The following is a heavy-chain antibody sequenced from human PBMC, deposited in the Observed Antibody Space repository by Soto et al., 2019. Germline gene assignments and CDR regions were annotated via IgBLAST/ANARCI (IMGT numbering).Heavy chain of an antibody. CDR1: GGSFRGYF. D-gene: IGHD3-16*01. V-gene: IGHV4-34*01. Sequence: SETLSLTCAVSGGSFRGYFWSWVRQSPDKGLEWIGEINDSGSTYYNPSFKSRLTISVDTSKSQISLTLTSVTAADSAVYYCQGGDFWGQGTRVTVSS. J-gene: IGHJ4*02. CDR2: INDSGST. CDR3: QGGDF.